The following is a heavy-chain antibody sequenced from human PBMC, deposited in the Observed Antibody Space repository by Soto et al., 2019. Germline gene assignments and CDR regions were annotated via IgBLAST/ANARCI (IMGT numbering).Heavy chain of an antibody. D-gene: IGHD1-26*01. Sequence: QVQLVQSGAEVKKPGASVKVSCKASGYTFTSYGISWVRQAPGQGLEWMGWISAYNGNTNYAQKLQGRVTMTTDTSTSPAYMERRSLRSDDTAVYYCARVYRVAIHVSPMDVWGQGTTVTVSS. J-gene: IGHJ6*02. CDR2: ISAYNGNT. CDR1: GYTFTSYG. CDR3: ARVYRVAIHVSPMDV. V-gene: IGHV1-18*01.